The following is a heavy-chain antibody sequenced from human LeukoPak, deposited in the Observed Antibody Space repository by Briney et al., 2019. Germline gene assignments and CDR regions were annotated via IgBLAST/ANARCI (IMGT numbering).Heavy chain of an antibody. D-gene: IGHD5-18*01. Sequence: GGSLRLSCAASGFTFSSYAMSWVRQAPGKGLEWVSAISGSGGSTYYADSVKGRFTISRDNSKNTLYLQMNSLRAEDTAVYYCAKGEYSYGPPVYYFDYWGQGTLVTVSS. CDR2: ISGSGGST. CDR1: GFTFSSYA. J-gene: IGHJ4*02. V-gene: IGHV3-23*01. CDR3: AKGEYSYGPPVYYFDY.